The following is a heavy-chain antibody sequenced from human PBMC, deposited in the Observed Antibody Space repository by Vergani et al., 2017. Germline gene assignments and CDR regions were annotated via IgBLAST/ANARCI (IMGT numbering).Heavy chain of an antibody. CDR1: GESFSGAHYY. Sequence: QVQLQESGPGLVKPSQTLSLSCNVTGESFSGAHYYWNWIRQPAGKRLEWIGRIYRSGRNDYNPSLKSRVSMSVDMSTNQFSLMLTSVTAADTADYYCAGVGHILAVTSEGPSLDLWGRGTLVTVSS. D-gene: IGHD2-21*02. CDR2: IYRSGRN. J-gene: IGHJ2*01. V-gene: IGHV4-61*02. CDR3: AGVGHILAVTSEGPSLDL.